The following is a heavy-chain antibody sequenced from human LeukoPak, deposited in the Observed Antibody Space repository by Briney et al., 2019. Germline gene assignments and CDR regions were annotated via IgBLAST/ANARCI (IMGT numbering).Heavy chain of an antibody. D-gene: IGHD3-10*01. CDR1: GYTFTSYD. J-gene: IGHJ3*02. Sequence: GASVKVSCKASGYTFTSYDINWVRQATGQGLEWMGWMNPNSGNTGYAQKFQGRVTMTRTTYISTAYMELSSLRSEDTAVYYCASTSNIQLWFAANDAFDIWGQGTMVTVSS. CDR3: ASTSNIQLWFAANDAFDI. CDR2: MNPNSGNT. V-gene: IGHV1-8*01.